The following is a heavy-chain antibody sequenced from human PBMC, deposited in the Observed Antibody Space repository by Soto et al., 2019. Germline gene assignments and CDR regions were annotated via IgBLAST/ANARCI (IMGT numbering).Heavy chain of an antibody. V-gene: IGHV3-30-3*01. CDR1: GFTFSSYA. J-gene: IGHJ4*02. CDR3: ARDQTRASSGYSYYFDY. Sequence: PGGSLRLSCAASGFTFSSYAMHWVRQAPGKGLEWVAVISYDGSNKYYADSVKGRFTISRDNSKNTLYLQMNSLRAEDTAVYYCARDQTRASSGYSYYFDYWGQGTLVTVPQ. CDR2: ISYDGSNK. D-gene: IGHD3-22*01.